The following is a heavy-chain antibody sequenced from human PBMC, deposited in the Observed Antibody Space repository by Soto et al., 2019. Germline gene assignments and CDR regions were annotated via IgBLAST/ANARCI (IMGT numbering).Heavy chain of an antibody. V-gene: IGHV1-18*01. D-gene: IGHD5-12*01. Sequence: ASVKVSCKASGYTFTSYGISWVRQAPGQGLEWMGWISAYNGNTNYAQKLQGRVTMTTDTSTSTAYMDLSSLRSEDTAVYYCAATYTVATITIDYWGQGTLVTVSS. CDR3: AATYTVATITIDY. CDR2: ISAYNGNT. CDR1: GYTFTSYG. J-gene: IGHJ4*02.